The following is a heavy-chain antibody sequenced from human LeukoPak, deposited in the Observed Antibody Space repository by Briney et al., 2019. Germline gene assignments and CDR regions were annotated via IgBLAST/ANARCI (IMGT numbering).Heavy chain of an antibody. CDR2: IKSKTDGGTT. CDR1: GFTFSNAW. D-gene: IGHD2-2*01. V-gene: IGHV3-15*01. Sequence: GGSLRLSCAASGFTFSNAWMSWVRQAPGKGLEWVGRIKSKTDGGTTDYAAPVKGRFTISRDDSKNTLYLQMNSLKTEDTAVYYCTTDTVVVPAAFEVWGQGTLVTVSS. CDR3: TTDTVVVPAAFEV. J-gene: IGHJ4*02.